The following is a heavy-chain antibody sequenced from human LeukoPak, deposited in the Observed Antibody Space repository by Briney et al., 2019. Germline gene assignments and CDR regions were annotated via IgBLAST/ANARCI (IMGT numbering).Heavy chain of an antibody. J-gene: IGHJ4*02. CDR3: ARDSSGWTGVDY. CDR1: GFTFSSYW. Sequence: PGGSLRLSCAASGFTFSSYWMSWVRQAPGKGLEWVANIKQDGSEKYSVGSVKGRFIISRDNAKKSLYLKMNSLRAEDTAVYYCARDSSGWTGVDYWGQGTLVTVSS. D-gene: IGHD6-19*01. V-gene: IGHV3-7*01. CDR2: IKQDGSEK.